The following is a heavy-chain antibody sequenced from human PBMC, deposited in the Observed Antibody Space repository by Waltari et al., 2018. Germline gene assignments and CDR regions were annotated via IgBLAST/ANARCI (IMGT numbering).Heavy chain of an antibody. Sequence: VRLVKSGAEMRKPGTTLKISCQVSGFEFGAIYVLGVRQSPEKGREWVDLVDPGEGRTLYAETFQGRVTIAADTSTNMVHMEVRGLRLEDAAVYYCTVSEFGKYLEKWGQGTLVTVSS. V-gene: IGHV1-69-2*01. CDR1: GFEFGAIY. J-gene: IGHJ4*02. CDR3: TVSEFGKYLEK. D-gene: IGHD3-10*01. CDR2: VDPGEGRT.